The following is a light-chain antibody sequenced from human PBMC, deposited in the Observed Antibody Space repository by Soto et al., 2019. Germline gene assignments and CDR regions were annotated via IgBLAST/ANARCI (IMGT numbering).Light chain of an antibody. Sequence: EIVLTQSPGTQSLSPGERATFSCRASQSISSSYLGWYQQKPGQAPRLLIYGASTRATGIPDRFSGSGSGTDFTLTISRLEPEDFAVYYCQQYGTSLYTFGQGTKLEIK. CDR1: QSISSSY. CDR3: QQYGTSLYT. CDR2: GAS. J-gene: IGKJ2*01. V-gene: IGKV3-20*01.